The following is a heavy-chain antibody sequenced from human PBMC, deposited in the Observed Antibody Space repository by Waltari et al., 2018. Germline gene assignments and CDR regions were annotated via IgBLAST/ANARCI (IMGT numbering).Heavy chain of an antibody. V-gene: IGHV3-43*02. CDR1: GFTFDDYA. D-gene: IGHD6-19*01. J-gene: IGHJ6*02. Sequence: EVQLVESGGGVVQPGGSLRLSCAASGFTFDDYAMHWVRQAPGKGLEWVSLISGDGGSTYYADSVKARFTISRDNSKNSLYLQMNSLRTEDTGLYYCAKDPSSGWLSRYYYGMDVWGQGTTVTVSS. CDR3: AKDPSSGWLSRYYYGMDV. CDR2: ISGDGGST.